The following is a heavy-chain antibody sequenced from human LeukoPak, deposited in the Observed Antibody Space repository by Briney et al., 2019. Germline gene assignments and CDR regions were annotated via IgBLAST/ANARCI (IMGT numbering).Heavy chain of an antibody. D-gene: IGHD2-2*01. CDR3: ATDLVVVLPAAYDN. J-gene: IGHJ4*02. CDR1: GCTFSNYG. Sequence: GGSLRLSCSASGCTFSNYGMSWVRQSPGKGLEWVSTLSSSGGSTYHADSVKGRFTTSRDNSKNTLYLQMNSLRAEDTAVYYCATDLVVVLPAAYDNWGQGALVTVSS. CDR2: LSSSGGST. V-gene: IGHV3-23*01.